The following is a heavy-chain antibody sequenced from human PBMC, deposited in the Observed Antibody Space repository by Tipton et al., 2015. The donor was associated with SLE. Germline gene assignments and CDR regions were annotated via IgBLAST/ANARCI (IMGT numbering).Heavy chain of an antibody. D-gene: IGHD3-3*01. CDR3: ARDLAVFGVVPFNYMDI. V-gene: IGHV4-59*01. CDR1: GDSINNYY. J-gene: IGHJ6*03. CDR2: IHHSGST. Sequence: TLSLTCTVSGDSINNYYWSWIRQPPGKGLEWIGYIHHSGSTNYNPSLQSRVTISRDPSKNQFSLKLISATAADTAVYYCARDLAVFGVVPFNYMDIWGKGTTVTVSS.